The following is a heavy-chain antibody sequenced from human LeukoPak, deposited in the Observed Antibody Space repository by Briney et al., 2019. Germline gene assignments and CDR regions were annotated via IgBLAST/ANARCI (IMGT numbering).Heavy chain of an antibody. CDR3: ARDLSLGGFDY. Sequence: GASVKVSCKASGGTFSSYAISWVRQAPGQGLEWMGGIIPIFGTANYAQKFQGRVTITTDESTSTAYMKLSSLRSEDTAVYYCARDLSLGGFDYWGQGTLVTVSS. J-gene: IGHJ4*02. CDR2: IIPIFGTA. CDR1: GGTFSSYA. V-gene: IGHV1-69*05. D-gene: IGHD2-15*01.